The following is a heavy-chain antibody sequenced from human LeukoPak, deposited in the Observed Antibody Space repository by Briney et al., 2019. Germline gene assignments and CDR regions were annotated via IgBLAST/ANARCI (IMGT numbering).Heavy chain of an antibody. CDR3: ARSEYQLLIDY. Sequence: SETLSLTCTVSGGSISSYYWSWIRQPPGKGLEWIGYIYHSGSTYYNPSLKSRVTISVDRSKNQFSLKLSSVTAADTAVYYCARSEYQLLIDYWGQGTLVTVSS. D-gene: IGHD2-2*01. J-gene: IGHJ4*02. CDR1: GGSISSYY. CDR2: IYHSGST. V-gene: IGHV4-59*12.